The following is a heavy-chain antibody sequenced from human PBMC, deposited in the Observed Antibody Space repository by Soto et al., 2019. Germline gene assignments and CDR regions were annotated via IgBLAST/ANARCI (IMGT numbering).Heavy chain of an antibody. Sequence: GGSLRLSCAASGFTFSSYAMSWVRQAPGKGLEWVSAISGSGGSTYYADSVKGRFTISRDNSKNTLYLQMNSLRAEDTAVYYCAKDGRVNDYIWGSYRYTPFDYWGQGTLVTVSS. D-gene: IGHD3-16*02. CDR1: GFTFSSYA. V-gene: IGHV3-23*01. CDR2: ISGSGGST. CDR3: AKDGRVNDYIWGSYRYTPFDY. J-gene: IGHJ4*02.